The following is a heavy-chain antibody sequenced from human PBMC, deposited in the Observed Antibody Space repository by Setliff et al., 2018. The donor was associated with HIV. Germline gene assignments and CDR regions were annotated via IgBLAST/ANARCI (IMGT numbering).Heavy chain of an antibody. D-gene: IGHD3-10*01. CDR1: GFTFSSYW. CDR2: INQDGSNK. J-gene: IGHJ6*02. V-gene: IGHV3-7*01. CDR3: ARSVIGYYYYGMDV. Sequence: GGSLRLSCAASGFTFSSYWIIWVRQAPGKGLEWVANINQDGSNKYYADSVKGRFTISRDNSKNTLYLQMNSLRAEDTAVYYCARSVIGYYYYGMDVWGQGTLVTVSS.